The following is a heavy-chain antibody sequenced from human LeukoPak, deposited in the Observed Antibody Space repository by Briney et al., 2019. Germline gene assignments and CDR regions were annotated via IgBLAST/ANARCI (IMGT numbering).Heavy chain of an antibody. CDR3: ARTRSGGQLGIRRFLGWFDP. D-gene: IGHD6-6*01. Sequence: SETLSLTCTVSGGSISSSSYYWGWIRQPPGKGLEWIGSIYYSGSTYYNPSLKSRVTISVDTSKNQVSLKLSSVTAADTAVYYCARTRSGGQLGIRRFLGWFDPWGQGTLVTVSS. V-gene: IGHV4-39*07. CDR1: GGSISSSSYY. CDR2: IYYSGST. J-gene: IGHJ5*02.